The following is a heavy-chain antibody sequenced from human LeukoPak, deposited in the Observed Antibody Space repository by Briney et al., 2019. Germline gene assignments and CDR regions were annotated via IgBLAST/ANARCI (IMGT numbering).Heavy chain of an antibody. CDR2: ISGSGGGT. CDR1: GITLSNYG. D-gene: IGHD3-22*01. V-gene: IGHV3-23*01. Sequence: PGGSLRLSCVVSGITLSNYGMSWVRQAQGKGLEWVAGISGSGGGTQYADSVKGRFTISRDNRKNTLYLQMNSLRAEDTAMYFCAKRGVVIRVILVGFHKEAYYFDSWGQGALVTVSS. CDR3: AKRGVVIRVILVGFHKEAYYFDS. J-gene: IGHJ4*02.